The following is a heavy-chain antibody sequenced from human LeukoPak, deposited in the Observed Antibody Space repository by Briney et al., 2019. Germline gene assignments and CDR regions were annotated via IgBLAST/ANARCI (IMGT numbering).Heavy chain of an antibody. CDR2: IYYSGST. V-gene: IGHV4-59*01. CDR3: ARAVGVLRFLGPSYYCDY. D-gene: IGHD3-3*01. Sequence: SGTLSLTCTVSGGSLSSYYWSWIRQPPGKGLEWIWYIYYSGSTNYNPSLKSRVTISVDTSKNQFSLKLSSVTAADTAVYYCARAVGVLRFLGPSYYCDYWGQGTLVSVSS. CDR1: GGSLSSYY. J-gene: IGHJ4*02.